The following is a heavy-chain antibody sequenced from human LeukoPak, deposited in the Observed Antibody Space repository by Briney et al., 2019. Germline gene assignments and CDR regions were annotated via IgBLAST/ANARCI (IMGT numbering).Heavy chain of an antibody. CDR1: GFTFSRHH. CDR2: ISGDSTYI. D-gene: IGHD1-1*01. CDR3: ARRTTSVFDI. Sequence: GGSLRLSCAGSGFTFSRHHMNWVRQAPGKGLEWISSISGDSTYIHYADSVKGRFTISRDDAKNSLYLQMNSLRAEDTAVYYCARRTTSVFDIWGQGTMVTLSS. J-gene: IGHJ3*02. V-gene: IGHV3-21*01.